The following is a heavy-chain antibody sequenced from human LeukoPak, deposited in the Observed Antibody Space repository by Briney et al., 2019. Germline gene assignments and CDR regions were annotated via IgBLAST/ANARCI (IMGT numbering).Heavy chain of an antibody. D-gene: IGHD5-12*01. V-gene: IGHV4-34*09. J-gene: IGHJ4*02. CDR2: IYYSGST. CDR1: GGSFSGYY. CDR3: ARGGGYDLKFDY. Sequence: SETLSLACAVYGGSFSGYYWSWIRQPPGKGLEWIGYIYYSGSTYYNPSLKSRVTISVDTSKNQFSLQLSSVTAADTAVYYCARGGGYDLKFDYWGQGTLVTVSS.